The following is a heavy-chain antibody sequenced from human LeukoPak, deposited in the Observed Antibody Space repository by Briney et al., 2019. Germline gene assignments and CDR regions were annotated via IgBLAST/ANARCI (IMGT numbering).Heavy chain of an antibody. CDR3: ARDLYHDFWSGGI. V-gene: IGHV1-3*01. Sequence: ASVKVSCKASGYTFTSYAFHWVRQAPGQRLKWLGWIHAGNGDTKHSQKFQDRLTITRDTSASTAYMELSSLRSEDTAVYYCARDLYHDFWSGGIWGQGTTVTVSS. CDR1: GYTFTSYA. CDR2: IHAGNGDT. D-gene: IGHD3-3*01. J-gene: IGHJ6*02.